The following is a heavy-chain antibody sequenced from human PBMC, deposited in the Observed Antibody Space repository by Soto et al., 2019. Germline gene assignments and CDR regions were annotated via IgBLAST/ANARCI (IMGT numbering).Heavy chain of an antibody. CDR1: GYTFTSYG. J-gene: IGHJ6*02. V-gene: IGHV1-18*01. D-gene: IGHD3-3*01. CDR2: ISAYNGNT. Sequence: GASVKGSCKASGYTFTSYGISWVRQAPGQGLEWMGWISAYNGNTNYAQKLQGRVTMTTDTSTSTAYMELRSLRSDDTAVYYCARDSQWGGDFWSGPAYYYYGMDVWGQGTTVTVSS. CDR3: ARDSQWGGDFWSGPAYYYYGMDV.